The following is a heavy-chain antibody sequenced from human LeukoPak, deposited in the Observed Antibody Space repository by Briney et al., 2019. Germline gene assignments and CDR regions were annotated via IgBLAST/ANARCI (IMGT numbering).Heavy chain of an antibody. CDR2: VYYSGRT. D-gene: IGHD6-6*01. V-gene: IGHV4-30-4*08. CDR3: ARAVYSNSYHFDY. Sequence: SETLSLTCPVSGGSISSGDYYWSWIRQPPGKGLEWSGHVYYSGRTYYNPSLKSRLTVSVDTSKNQFSLKLSSVTAADTAVYYCARAVYSNSYHFDYWGQGTLLTVSS. J-gene: IGHJ4*02. CDR1: GGSISSGDYY.